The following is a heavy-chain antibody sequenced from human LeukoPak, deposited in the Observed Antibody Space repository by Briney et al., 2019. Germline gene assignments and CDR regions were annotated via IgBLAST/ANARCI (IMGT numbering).Heavy chain of an antibody. CDR1: GGSISSGSYY. CDR2: IYTSGST. Sequence: PSETLSLTCTVSGGSISSGSYYWSWIRQPAGRGLEWIGRIYTSGSTNYNPSLKSRVTISVDTSKNQFSLKLSSVTAADTAVYYCARDLGVVTSWYLDLWGRGTLVTVSS. D-gene: IGHD2-21*02. V-gene: IGHV4-61*02. J-gene: IGHJ2*01. CDR3: ARDLGVVTSWYLDL.